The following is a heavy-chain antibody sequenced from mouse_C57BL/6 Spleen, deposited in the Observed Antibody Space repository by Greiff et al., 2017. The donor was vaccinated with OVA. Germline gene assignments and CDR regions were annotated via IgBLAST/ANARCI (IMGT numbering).Heavy chain of an antibody. CDR2: IDPETGGT. J-gene: IGHJ3*01. D-gene: IGHD1-1*01. CDR1: GYTFTDYE. V-gene: IGHV1-15*01. Sequence: VKLQESGAELVRPGASVTLSCKASGYTFTDYEMHWVKQTPVHGLEWIGAIDPETGGTAYNQKFKGKAILTADKSSSTAYMELRSLTSEDSAVYYCTSRPTVPFAYWGQGTLVTVSA. CDR3: TSRPTVPFAY.